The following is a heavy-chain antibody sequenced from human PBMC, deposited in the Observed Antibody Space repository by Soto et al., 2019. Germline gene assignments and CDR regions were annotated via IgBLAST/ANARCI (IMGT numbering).Heavy chain of an antibody. CDR1: GITYSPYA. Sequence: ASVKVSCKASGITYSPYAIHWVRQVPGQRLEWMGWINAGNGNTRYSQKFQGRATLTRDTSASTAYMDLGSLRSEDTAIYYCARAISGYVTWGQGTLVTVSS. D-gene: IGHD3-22*01. V-gene: IGHV1-3*01. CDR3: ARAISGYVT. CDR2: INAGNGNT. J-gene: IGHJ5*02.